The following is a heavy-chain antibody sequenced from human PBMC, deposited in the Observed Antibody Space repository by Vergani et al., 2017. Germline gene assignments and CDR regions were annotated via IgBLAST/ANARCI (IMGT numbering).Heavy chain of an antibody. D-gene: IGHD1-14*01. CDR3: ATNDRARQPPRGY. Sequence: QVQLVQSGAEVKRPGASVKVSCKASGNRFTAYSMHWVREAPGQGLEWMGRINLNNGDTQYAPKFQGRVTMTRDTSISTGYMELNRLRSDDTAVYYCATNDRARQPPRGYWGQGSLVTVSS. CDR2: INLNNGDT. J-gene: IGHJ4*03. V-gene: IGHV1-2*06. CDR1: GNRFTAYS.